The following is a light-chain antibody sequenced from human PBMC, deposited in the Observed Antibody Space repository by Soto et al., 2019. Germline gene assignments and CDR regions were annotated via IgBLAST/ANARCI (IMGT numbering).Light chain of an antibody. CDR3: QQFNSYPIT. Sequence: DIQMTQSPSTLSGSVGDRVTITCRASQTISSWLAWYQQKPGKAPQLLIYEASSLESGVPSRFSGSGSGTEFTLTIGGLQPDDFATYYCQQFNSYPITFGQGTRLEIK. J-gene: IGKJ5*01. V-gene: IGKV1-5*01. CDR1: QTISSW. CDR2: EAS.